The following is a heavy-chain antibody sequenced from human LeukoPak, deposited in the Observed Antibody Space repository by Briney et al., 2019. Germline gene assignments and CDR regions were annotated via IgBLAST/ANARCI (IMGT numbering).Heavy chain of an antibody. CDR3: AKALRRLDDAFDI. J-gene: IGHJ3*02. V-gene: IGHV3-9*01. CDR1: GFTFDDYA. Sequence: GGSLRLSCAASGFTFDDYAMHWVRQAPGKGLEWVSGISWNSGSIGYADSVKGRFTISRDNAKNSLYLQVNSLRAEDTALYYCAKALRRLDDAFDIWGQGTMVTVSS. CDR2: ISWNSGSI.